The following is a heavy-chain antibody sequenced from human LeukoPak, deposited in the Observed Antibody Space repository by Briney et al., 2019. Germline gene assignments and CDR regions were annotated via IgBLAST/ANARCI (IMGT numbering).Heavy chain of an antibody. CDR2: IYPGDSDT. Sequence: KVGESLKISCKGSGYSFTSYWIGWVRQMPGKGLEWMGIIYPGDSDTRYSPSFQGQVTISADKSISTAYLQWSSLKASDTAMYYCARHYYGGNSEELDYYYYMDVWGKGTTVTVSS. CDR3: ARHYYGGNSEELDYYYYMDV. D-gene: IGHD4-23*01. CDR1: GYSFTSYW. J-gene: IGHJ6*03. V-gene: IGHV5-51*01.